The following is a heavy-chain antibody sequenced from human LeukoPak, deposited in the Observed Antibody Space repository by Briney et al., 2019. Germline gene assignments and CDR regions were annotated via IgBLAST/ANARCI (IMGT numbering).Heavy chain of an antibody. CDR3: ARAQGSYYHYYMDV. Sequence: ASVKVSCKASGYTFTSYHLHWVRQAPGQGLEWMGIINPSGGSPNYAQKFQGRVTMTRDMSTSTVNMELSSLRSEDTAVYYCARAQGSYYHYYMDVWGKGTAVTVSS. CDR2: INPSGGSP. D-gene: IGHD1-26*01. V-gene: IGHV1-46*01. J-gene: IGHJ6*03. CDR1: GYTFTSYH.